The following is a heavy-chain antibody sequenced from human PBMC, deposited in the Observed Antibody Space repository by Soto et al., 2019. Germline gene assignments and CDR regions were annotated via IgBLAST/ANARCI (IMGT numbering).Heavy chain of an antibody. CDR3: AGGYSYGDY. J-gene: IGHJ4*02. V-gene: IGHV3-64*04. CDR1: GFTFSSYA. D-gene: IGHD5-18*01. CDR2: ISSNGDST. Sequence: SLRLSCSASGFTFSSYAMHWVRQAPGKGLEYVSAISSNGDSTYYADSVKGRFTISRDNSKNTLYLQMNGLRAEDTAVYYCAGGYSYGDYWGQGTLVTVSS.